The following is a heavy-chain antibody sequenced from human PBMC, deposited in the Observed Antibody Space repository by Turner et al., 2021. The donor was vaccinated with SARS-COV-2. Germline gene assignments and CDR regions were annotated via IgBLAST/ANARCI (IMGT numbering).Heavy chain of an antibody. CDR1: GYTVASYG. CDR3: AREPFTYYYDSSGNWFDP. V-gene: IGHV1-18*01. J-gene: IGHJ5*02. D-gene: IGHD3-22*01. CDR2: ISAYNGNT. Sequence: QVQLVQSGAEVKKPGASVKVSCKASGYTVASYGISWVRQAPGQGLEWMGWISAYNGNTNYAQKLQGRVTMTTDTSTRTAYMELRSLRSDDTAVYYCAREPFTYYYDSSGNWFDPWGQGTLVTVSS.